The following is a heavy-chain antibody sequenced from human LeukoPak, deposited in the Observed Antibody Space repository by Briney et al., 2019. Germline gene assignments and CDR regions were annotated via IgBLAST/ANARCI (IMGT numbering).Heavy chain of an antibody. CDR2: IWYDGSNK. CDR1: GFTFSSYG. CDR3: AKALGDHCYSGIDY. D-gene: IGHD2-21*02. V-gene: IGHV3-33*06. J-gene: IGHJ4*02. Sequence: PGRSLRLSCAASGFTFSSYGMHWVRQAPGKGLEWVAVIWYDGSNKYYADSVKGRFTISRDNSKNTLYLQLNSLRAEDTALYYCAKALGDHCYSGIDYWGQGTLVTVSS.